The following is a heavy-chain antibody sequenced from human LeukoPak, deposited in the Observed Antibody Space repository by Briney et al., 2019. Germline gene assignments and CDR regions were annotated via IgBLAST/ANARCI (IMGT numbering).Heavy chain of an antibody. CDR1: GYTFTSYY. CDR3: ARDVGYCSSTSCYGYYHFDY. J-gene: IGHJ4*02. D-gene: IGHD2-2*01. V-gene: IGHV1-46*01. CDR2: INPSGGST. Sequence: ASVKVSCKASGYTFTSYYMHWVRQAPGQGLEWMGIINPSGGSTSYAQKFQGRVTMTRDTSTSTVYMELSSLRSEDTAVYYCARDVGYCSSTSCYGYYHFDYWGQGTLATVSS.